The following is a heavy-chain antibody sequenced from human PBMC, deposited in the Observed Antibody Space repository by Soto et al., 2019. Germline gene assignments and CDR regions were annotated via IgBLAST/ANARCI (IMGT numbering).Heavy chain of an antibody. CDR2: INYSGST. D-gene: IGHD2-15*01. CDR1: GGSFSDFY. Sequence: SETLSLTCAVYGGSFSDFYWSWIRQPPGKGLEWIGEINYSGSTNYNPSLKSRVTISVDTSKNQFSLKLSSVTAADTAVYYCARQSLEGLLGYCSGGSCFGAFDIWGQGTMVTVSS. V-gene: IGHV4-34*01. J-gene: IGHJ3*02. CDR3: ARQSLEGLLGYCSGGSCFGAFDI.